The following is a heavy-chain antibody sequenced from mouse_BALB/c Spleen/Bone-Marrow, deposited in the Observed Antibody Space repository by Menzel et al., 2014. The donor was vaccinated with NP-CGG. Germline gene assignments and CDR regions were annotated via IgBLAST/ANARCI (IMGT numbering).Heavy chain of an antibody. CDR3: ARKGAMITHYYAMDY. CDR1: GFTFNSFG. D-gene: IGHD2-4*01. J-gene: IGHJ4*01. Sequence: EVQLVESGGGLVQPGGSRKLSCAASGFTFNSFGMHWVRQAPEKGLEWVAYISNGSSTIYYADTVKGRFTISRDNPKNTLFLRMTSLRSEDTAMYYCARKGAMITHYYAMDYWGQGTSVTVSS. CDR2: ISNGSSTI. V-gene: IGHV5-17*02.